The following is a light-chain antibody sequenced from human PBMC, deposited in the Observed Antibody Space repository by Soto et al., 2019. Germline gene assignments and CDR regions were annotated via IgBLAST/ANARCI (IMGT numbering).Light chain of an antibody. CDR1: STDVGSYNL. Sequence: QSALTQPASVSGSPGQSITISCTGTSTDVGSYNLVSWYQQHPDKAPKLMISAGSKRPSGVSNRFSGSKSGNTASLTISGLQSEDEADYYCCSYAGSNTYVFGTGTKLTVL. CDR3: CSYAGSNTYV. J-gene: IGLJ1*01. V-gene: IGLV2-23*01. CDR2: AGS.